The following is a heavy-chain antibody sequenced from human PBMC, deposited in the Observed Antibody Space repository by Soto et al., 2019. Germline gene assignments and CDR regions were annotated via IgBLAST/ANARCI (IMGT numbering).Heavy chain of an antibody. CDR3: ARTAPMDAGDKYYYDF. CDR1: GGTFSTFG. V-gene: IGHV1-69*13. CDR2: IIPFFGTA. D-gene: IGHD3-16*01. J-gene: IGHJ4*02. Sequence: SVKVSCKTSGGTFSTFGISWVRQAPGQGLEWMGGIIPFFGTAEYSQKFEDRITITADESTNTVYMDLRSPTSEDTAIYYCARTAPMDAGDKYYYDFWGQGALVTVSS.